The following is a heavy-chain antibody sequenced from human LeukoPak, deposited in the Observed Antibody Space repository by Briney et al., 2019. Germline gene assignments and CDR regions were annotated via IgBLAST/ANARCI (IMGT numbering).Heavy chain of an antibody. CDR2: ISYDGSNK. V-gene: IGHV3-30-3*01. CDR3: ARDSDHYGSGSMGY. Sequence: GGSLRLSCAASGFTFSSYAMHWVRQAPGKGLEWVAVISYDGSNKYYADSVKGRFTISRDNSKNTLYLQMNSLRAEDTAVYYCARDSDHYGSGSMGYWGQGTLVTVSS. J-gene: IGHJ4*02. D-gene: IGHD3-10*01. CDR1: GFTFSSYA.